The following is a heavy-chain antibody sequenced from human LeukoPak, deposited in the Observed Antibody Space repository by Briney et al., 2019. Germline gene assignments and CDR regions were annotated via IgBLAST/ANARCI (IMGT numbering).Heavy chain of an antibody. Sequence: GGSLRLSCTASGFTFGNYAVTWVRQAPGKGLEWVGFIRSKPYGGTAEYAASVQGRFTISRDDSKTIAYLQMNSLKTEDTAVYYCSRYGFVGADFDYWGRGTLVTVSS. D-gene: IGHD1-26*01. CDR1: GFTFGNYA. V-gene: IGHV3-49*04. CDR2: IRSKPYGGTA. CDR3: SRYGFVGADFDY. J-gene: IGHJ4*02.